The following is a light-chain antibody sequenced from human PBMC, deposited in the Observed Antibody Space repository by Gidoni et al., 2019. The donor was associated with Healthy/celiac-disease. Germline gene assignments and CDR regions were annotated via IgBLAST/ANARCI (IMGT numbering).Light chain of an antibody. Sequence: DIVMTQSPLPLPVTPGEPASISCRSSQSLLHSNGYNYLDWYLQKPGQSPQLLIYLGSSRASGVPDRFSGSGSGTDFTLKISRVEAEDVGVYYCMQALQTPWTFXQXTKVEIK. V-gene: IGKV2-28*01. CDR2: LGS. J-gene: IGKJ1*01. CDR1: QSLLHSNGYNY. CDR3: MQALQTPWT.